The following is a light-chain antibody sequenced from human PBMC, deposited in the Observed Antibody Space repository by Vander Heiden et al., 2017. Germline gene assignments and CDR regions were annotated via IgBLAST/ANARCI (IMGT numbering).Light chain of an antibody. CDR2: GVS. CDR1: QSVSSSS. V-gene: IGKV3-20*01. J-gene: IGKJ1*01. Sequence: SQSVSSSSLASYQQKPGQGPRLLIYGVSSMESGIPARFSGSGAGADFPLTISILEHEDSVVYYCQQYGTSQGTFGQGTRVEIK. CDR3: QQYGTSQGT.